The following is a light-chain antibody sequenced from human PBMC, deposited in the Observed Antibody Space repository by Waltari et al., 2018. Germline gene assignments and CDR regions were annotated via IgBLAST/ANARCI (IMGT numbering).Light chain of an antibody. CDR2: DVT. J-gene: IGLJ3*02. Sequence: SALTQPRSVSGSPGQSVTIPCTGTTNDLGSYNYVSWYQQHPGKAPKLIILDVTTRPSGVPDRLSGSKSGNTASLTISGLRAEDEAEYYCCSYAGSYTWVFGGGTKLTVV. CDR1: TNDLGSYNY. CDR3: CSYAGSYTWV. V-gene: IGLV2-11*01.